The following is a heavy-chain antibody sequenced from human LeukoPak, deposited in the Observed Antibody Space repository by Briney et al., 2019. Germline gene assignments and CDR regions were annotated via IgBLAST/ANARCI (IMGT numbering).Heavy chain of an antibody. J-gene: IGHJ4*02. CDR2: ISSSSSYI. CDR1: GFTFSSYS. D-gene: IGHD2-15*01. CDR3: AREGAYCSGGSCYSALDY. V-gene: IGHV3-21*01. Sequence: GGSLRLPCAASGFTFSSYSMNWVRQAPGKGLEWVSSISSSSSYIYYADSVKGRFTISRDNAKNSLYLQMNSLRAEDTAVYYCAREGAYCSGGSCYSALDYWGQGTLVTVSS.